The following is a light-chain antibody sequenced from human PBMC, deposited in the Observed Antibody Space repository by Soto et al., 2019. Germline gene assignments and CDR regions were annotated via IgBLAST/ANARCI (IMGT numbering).Light chain of an antibody. Sequence: EIVLTQSPGTLSLSPGERATLSCRASQSVSSSYLAWYQQKPGLAPRLLIYGASSRATGIPDRFSGSGSGTDFTLTISRLEPEDFAVYYCQHYGSSLWTFGQGTKVEIK. CDR2: GAS. CDR3: QHYGSSLWT. J-gene: IGKJ1*01. V-gene: IGKV3-20*01. CDR1: QSVSSSY.